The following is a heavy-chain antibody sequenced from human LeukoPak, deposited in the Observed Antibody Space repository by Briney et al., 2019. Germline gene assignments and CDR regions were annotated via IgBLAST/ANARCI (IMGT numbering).Heavy chain of an antibody. CDR3: AKERPHGMDV. D-gene: IGHD6-6*01. V-gene: IGHV3-21*06. J-gene: IGHJ6*02. Sequence: GGSLRLSCTVSGFTFSTYTINWVRQAPGKGLEWVSSITATSTSIYYADSVKGRFTISRDNAKNSLFLQMSSLRADDTAVYFCAKERPHGMDVWGQGTTVTVSS. CDR2: ITATSTSI. CDR1: GFTFSTYT.